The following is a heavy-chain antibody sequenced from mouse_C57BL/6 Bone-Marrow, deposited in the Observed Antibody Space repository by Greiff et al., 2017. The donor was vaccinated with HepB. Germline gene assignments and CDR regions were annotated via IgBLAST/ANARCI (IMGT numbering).Heavy chain of an antibody. CDR2: IDPNSGGT. V-gene: IGHV1-72*01. D-gene: IGHD2-2*01. CDR1: GYTFTSYW. Sequence: QVQLQQPGAELVKPGASVKLSCKASGYTFTSYWMHWVKQRPGRGLEWIVSIDPNSGGTKYNEKFKSKATLTVDKPSTPAYMHLSSLTSEDSAVYYCARWLRLNWYFDVWGTGTTGTVSS. CDR3: ARWLRLNWYFDV. J-gene: IGHJ1*03.